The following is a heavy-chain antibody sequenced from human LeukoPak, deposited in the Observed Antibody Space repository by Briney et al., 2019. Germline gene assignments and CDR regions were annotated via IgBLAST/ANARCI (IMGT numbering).Heavy chain of an antibody. V-gene: IGHV3-23*01. CDR1: GFTFSSYA. CDR3: ARGRYLDWLPYYFDY. D-gene: IGHD3-9*01. J-gene: IGHJ4*02. CDR2: IGSSGSST. Sequence: TGGSLRLSCAASGFTFSSYAMSWVRQAPGKGLEWVSTIGSSGSSTIYADSVKGRFTISRDNSKNMLYLQMNNLRAEDTAVYFCARGRYLDWLPYYFDYWGQGTLVTVSS.